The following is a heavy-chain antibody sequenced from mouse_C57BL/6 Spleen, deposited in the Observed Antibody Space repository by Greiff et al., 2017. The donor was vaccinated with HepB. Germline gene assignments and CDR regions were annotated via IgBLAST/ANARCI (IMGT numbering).Heavy chain of an antibody. CDR3: ARSGDGYIWFAY. J-gene: IGHJ3*01. Sequence: VKLQQSGPELVKPGASVKISCKASGYAFSSSWMNWVKQRPGKGLEWIGRIYPGDGDTNYNGKFKGKATLTADKSSSTAYMQLSSLTSEDSAVYFCARSGDGYIWFAYWGQGTLVTVSA. CDR1: GYAFSSSW. D-gene: IGHD2-3*01. V-gene: IGHV1-82*01. CDR2: IYPGDGDT.